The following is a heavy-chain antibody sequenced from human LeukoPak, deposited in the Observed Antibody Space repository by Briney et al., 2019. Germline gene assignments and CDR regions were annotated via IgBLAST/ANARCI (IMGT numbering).Heavy chain of an antibody. CDR3: ARAQEGCSRASCYLEP. CDR2: MHHSGRT. D-gene: IGHD2-2*01. CDR1: GASISSTNW. J-gene: IGHJ5*02. V-gene: IGHV4-4*02. Sequence: SGTLSLTCAISGASISSTNWWIWVRQPPGKGLEWIGEMHHSGRTNYNPSLKSRITISVDKSKNQVFLRLNSVAAADTALYYCARAQEGCSRASCYLEPWGQGTLVTVPS.